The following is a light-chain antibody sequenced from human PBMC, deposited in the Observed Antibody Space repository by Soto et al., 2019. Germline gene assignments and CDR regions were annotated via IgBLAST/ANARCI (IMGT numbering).Light chain of an antibody. V-gene: IGLV2-8*01. Sequence: QSELTQPPSAFGSPGQSVTISCTGTSSDVGGYNYVSWYQQHPGKAPKLMIYEVSKRPSGVPDRFSGSKSGNTASLTVSGLQAEDEADYYCSSYAGSNNLGVFGTGTKVTGL. CDR2: EVS. CDR1: SSDVGGYNY. J-gene: IGLJ1*01. CDR3: SSYAGSNNLGV.